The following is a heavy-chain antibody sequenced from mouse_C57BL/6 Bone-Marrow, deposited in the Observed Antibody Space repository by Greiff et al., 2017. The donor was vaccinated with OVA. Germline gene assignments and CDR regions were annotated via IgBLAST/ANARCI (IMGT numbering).Heavy chain of an antibody. Sequence: VNVVESGAELVRPGTSVKVSCKASGYAFTNYLIEWVKQRPGQGLEWIGVINPGSGGTNYNEKFKGKATLTADKSSSTAYMQLSSLTSEDSAVYFCARSITTVVSPYAMDYWGQGTSVTVSS. V-gene: IGHV1-54*01. CDR3: ARSITTVVSPYAMDY. CDR2: INPGSGGT. D-gene: IGHD1-1*01. J-gene: IGHJ4*01. CDR1: GYAFTNYL.